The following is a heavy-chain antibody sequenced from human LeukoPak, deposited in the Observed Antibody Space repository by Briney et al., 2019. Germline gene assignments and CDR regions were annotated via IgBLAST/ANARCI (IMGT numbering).Heavy chain of an antibody. Sequence: SETLCLTCTVSGGSISSYYWSWIRQPPGKGLEWIGRIYTSGSTNYNPSLKSRVTMSVDTSKNQFSLKLSSVTAADTAVYYCASAERYYYDSSGSSVADYWGQGTLVTVSS. CDR1: GGSISSYY. CDR2: IYTSGST. V-gene: IGHV4-4*07. J-gene: IGHJ4*02. CDR3: ASAERYYYDSSGSSVADY. D-gene: IGHD3-22*01.